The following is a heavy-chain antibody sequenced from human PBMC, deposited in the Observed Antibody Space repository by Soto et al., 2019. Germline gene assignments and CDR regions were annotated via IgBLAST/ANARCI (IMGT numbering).Heavy chain of an antibody. D-gene: IGHD3-22*01. J-gene: IGHJ3*02. CDR2: ISGSGGST. CDR1: GFTFSSYA. CDR3: AKGRQARTYYYDSSGSAFDI. Sequence: HPGGPLRLSCAASGFTFSSYAMSWVRHAPGKGLEWVSAISGSGGSTYYADSVKGRFTISRDNSKNTLYLQMNSLRAEDTAVYYCAKGRQARTYYYDSSGSAFDIWGQGTMVTVSS. V-gene: IGHV3-23*01.